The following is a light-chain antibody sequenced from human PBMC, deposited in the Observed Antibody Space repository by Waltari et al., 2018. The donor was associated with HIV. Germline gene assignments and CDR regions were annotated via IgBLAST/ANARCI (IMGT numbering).Light chain of an antibody. V-gene: IGKV3-20*01. CDR3: QHYGRSALT. J-gene: IGKJ1*01. Sequence: EIVLTQSPGTLSLSPGERATLSCRASQSVTSSDLAWYQQRPGQAPRLLIYGSSVRATGIPDRFSGSGSGTDFSLTINRLEPEDFAVYYCQHYGRSALTFGQGTKVEIK. CDR2: GSS. CDR1: QSVTSSD.